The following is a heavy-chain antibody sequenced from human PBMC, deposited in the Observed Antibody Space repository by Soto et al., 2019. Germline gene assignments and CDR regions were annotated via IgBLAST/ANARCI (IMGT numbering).Heavy chain of an antibody. CDR2: VWFDGSIQ. CDR3: ARVDFGGNSYYFDY. V-gene: IGHV3-33*08. CDR1: GFTFNGYA. J-gene: IGHJ4*02. Sequence: LRLSCAASGFTFNGYAMHWVRQAPDKGLEWVAVVWFDGSIQYYGDSVKGRFTISRDNSNNTVDLQMNNLRAEDTAVYYCARVDFGGNSYYFDYWGQGTPVTVSS. D-gene: IGHD1-7*01.